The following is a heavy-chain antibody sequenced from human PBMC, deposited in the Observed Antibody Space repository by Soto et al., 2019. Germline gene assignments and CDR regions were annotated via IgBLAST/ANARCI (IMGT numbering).Heavy chain of an antibody. J-gene: IGHJ3*02. Sequence: QVQLVQSGAEVKKPGSSVKVSCKASEGTFSSYTISWVRQAPGQGLEWMGRIIPILGIANYAQKFQGRVTITADKSTSTAYMELSSLRSEDTAVYYCARDLGFGEGAHAFDIWGQGTMVTVSS. CDR2: IIPILGIA. V-gene: IGHV1-69*08. CDR3: ARDLGFGEGAHAFDI. D-gene: IGHD3-10*01. CDR1: EGTFSSYT.